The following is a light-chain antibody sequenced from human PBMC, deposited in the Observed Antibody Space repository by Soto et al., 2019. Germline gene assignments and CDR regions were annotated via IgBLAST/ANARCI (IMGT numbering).Light chain of an antibody. CDR2: GAS. CDR3: QQYDNIILS. CDR1: QYVGNY. V-gene: IGKV1-33*01. Sequence: IRLTQSPTSLIASVGDRVTITCQASQYVGNYLNWYQQKPGEPPRLLISGASDLEPGVPARFSGSGSGADFTFIISGLQPEDVATYFCQQYDNIILSCGGGTKVEI. J-gene: IGKJ4*01.